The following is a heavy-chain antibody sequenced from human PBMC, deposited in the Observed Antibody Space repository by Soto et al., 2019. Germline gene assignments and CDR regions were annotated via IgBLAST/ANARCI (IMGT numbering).Heavy chain of an antibody. CDR3: ARVKATLYRHYYFDY. D-gene: IGHD5-12*01. V-gene: IGHV1-69*13. CDR2: IIPIFGTA. Sequence: SVKVSCKASGGTFSSYAISWVRQAPGQGLEWMGGIIPIFGTANYAQKFQGRVTITADESTSTAYMELSSLRSEDTAVYFCARVKATLYRHYYFDYWGQGTPVTVSS. CDR1: GGTFSSYA. J-gene: IGHJ4*02.